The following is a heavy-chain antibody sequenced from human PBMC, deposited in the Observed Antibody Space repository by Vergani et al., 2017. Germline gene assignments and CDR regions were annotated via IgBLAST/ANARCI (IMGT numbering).Heavy chain of an antibody. CDR2: IIPIFGTA. D-gene: IGHD6-13*01. Sequence: QVQLVQSGAEVKTPGSSVKVSCKASGGTFSSYAISWVRQAPGQGLEWMGGIIPIFGTANYAQKFQGRVTITADEATSTAYMELSSLRSEDTAVYYCARDDPPVDHYSSSWRGAFDIWGQGTMVTVSS. CDR1: GGTFSSYA. CDR3: ARDDPPVDHYSSSWRGAFDI. V-gene: IGHV1-69*01. J-gene: IGHJ3*02.